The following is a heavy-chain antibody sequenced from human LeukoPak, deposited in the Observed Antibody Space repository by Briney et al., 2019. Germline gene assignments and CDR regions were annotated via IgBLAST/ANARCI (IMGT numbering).Heavy chain of an antibody. D-gene: IGHD5-24*01. J-gene: IGHJ4*02. Sequence: GRSLRLSCAASGFTFSSYAMHWVRQAPGKGLEWVAVISYDGSNKYYADSVKGRFTISRDNSKNTLYLQMNSLRPEDTAVYYCARDYKYAFDNWGQGTLVTVSS. CDR3: ARDYKYAFDN. V-gene: IGHV3-30*04. CDR2: ISYDGSNK. CDR1: GFTFSSYA.